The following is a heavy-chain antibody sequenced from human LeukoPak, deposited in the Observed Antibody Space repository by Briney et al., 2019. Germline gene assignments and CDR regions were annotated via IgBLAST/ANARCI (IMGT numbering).Heavy chain of an antibody. CDR3: ARGVYYDYVWGSYRPYYFDY. CDR1: GGSISSYY. CDR2: IYYSGST. J-gene: IGHJ4*02. Sequence: PSETLSLTCTVSGGSISSYYWSWIRQPPGKGLEWIGYIYYSGSTNYNPSLKSRVTTSVDTSKNQFSLKLSSVTAADTAVYYCARGVYYDYVWGSYRPYYFDYWGQGTLVTVSS. D-gene: IGHD3-16*02. V-gene: IGHV4-59*01.